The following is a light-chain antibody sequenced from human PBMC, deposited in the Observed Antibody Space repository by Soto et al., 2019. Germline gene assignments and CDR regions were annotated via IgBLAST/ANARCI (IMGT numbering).Light chain of an antibody. CDR1: SSDVGASKY. Sequence: QSALTQPASVSGSPGQSITISCTGTSSDVGASKYVSWYQQHPGKAPKLMIYEVSNWPSGVSNRFSGSKSGNTASLTISGLQAEDEDDYYCSSYTSSSTYVFGTGTKLTVL. CDR3: SSYTSSSTYV. V-gene: IGLV2-14*01. J-gene: IGLJ1*01. CDR2: EVS.